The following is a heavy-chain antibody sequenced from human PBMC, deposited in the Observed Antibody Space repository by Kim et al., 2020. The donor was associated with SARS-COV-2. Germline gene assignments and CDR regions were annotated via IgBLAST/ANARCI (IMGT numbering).Heavy chain of an antibody. CDR1: GITFSTYA. Sequence: GGSLRLSCVVSGITFSTYAMNWVRQAPGKGLEWVSVIGGGGVSTNYADSVKGRFTISRDNFKNTLYLQMNSLRAEDTAVYYCAKRGVGYYFDYWGQGTLVIVSS. J-gene: IGHJ4*02. D-gene: IGHD1-26*01. V-gene: IGHV3-23*01. CDR3: AKRGVGYYFDY. CDR2: IGGGGVST.